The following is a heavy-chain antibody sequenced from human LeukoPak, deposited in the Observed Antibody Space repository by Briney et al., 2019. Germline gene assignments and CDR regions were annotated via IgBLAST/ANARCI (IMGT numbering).Heavy chain of an antibody. CDR1: GGSISSYY. D-gene: IGHD5-24*01. CDR2: IYNTGSA. CDR3: AREDRDGYNSRGNWFDP. V-gene: IGHV4-59*01. J-gene: IGHJ5*02. Sequence: SETLSLTCTVSGGSISSYYWTWIRQPPGKRLEWIGYIYNTGSANYNPSFKGRVTLSVDTSKDQFSPKLSSVTAADTAVYYCAREDRDGYNSRGNWFDPWGQGTLVTVSS.